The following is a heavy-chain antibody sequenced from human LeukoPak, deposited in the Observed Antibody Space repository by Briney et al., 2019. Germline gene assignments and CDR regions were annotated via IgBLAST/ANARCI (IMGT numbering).Heavy chain of an antibody. J-gene: IGHJ2*01. CDR3: ARRSVYWYFDL. CDR2: IYYSGST. D-gene: IGHD2-8*01. Sequence: SETLSLTCTVSGGSISSSSYYWGWIRQPPGKGLEWVGRIYYSGSTHYNPSLGSRVTISVDTSKNQFSLKLSSVTAADTAVYYCARRSVYWYFDLWGRGTLVTVSS. V-gene: IGHV4-39*01. CDR1: GGSISSSSYY.